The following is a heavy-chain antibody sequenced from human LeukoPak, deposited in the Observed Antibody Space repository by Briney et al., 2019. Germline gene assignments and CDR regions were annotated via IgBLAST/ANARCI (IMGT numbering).Heavy chain of an antibody. CDR3: AKDPGRLNYYYYYMDV. CDR2: ISSSSSYI. D-gene: IGHD6-25*01. Sequence: GGSLRLSCAASGFTFSSYSMNWVRQAPGKWLEWVSSISSSSSYIYYADSVKGRFTISRDNSKNTLYLQMNSLRAEDTAVYYCAKDPGRLNYYYYYMDVWGKGTTVTISS. J-gene: IGHJ6*03. CDR1: GFTFSSYS. V-gene: IGHV3-21*01.